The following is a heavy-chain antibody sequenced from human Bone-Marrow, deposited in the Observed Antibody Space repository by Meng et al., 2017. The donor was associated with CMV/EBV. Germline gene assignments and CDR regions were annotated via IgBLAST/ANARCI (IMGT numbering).Heavy chain of an antibody. CDR2: IYPGDSDT. CDR3: ARHANPHFWSGWGDYYYGMDV. D-gene: IGHD3-3*02. V-gene: IGHV5-51*01. J-gene: IGHJ6*02. CDR1: GYSFTSYW. Sequence: GGSLRLSCKGSGYSFTSYWIGWVRQMPGKGLEWMGIIYPGDSDTRYSPSFQGQVTISADKSISTAYLQWSSLEASDTAMYYCARHANPHFWSGWGDYYYGMDVWGQGTTVTVSS.